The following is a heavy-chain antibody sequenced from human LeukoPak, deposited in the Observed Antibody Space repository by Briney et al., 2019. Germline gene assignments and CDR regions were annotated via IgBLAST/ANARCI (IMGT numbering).Heavy chain of an antibody. J-gene: IGHJ4*02. CDR1: GFTFSDYY. V-gene: IGHV3-11*01. CDR2: ISASGSTI. CDR3: ARDGDGYNYKLDY. D-gene: IGHD5-24*01. Sequence: GGSLRLSCAASGFTFSDYYMSWIRQAPGKGLEWISYISASGSTIYYADSVKGRFTISRDNAKNSLYLQMNSLRAEDTAVYYCARDGDGYNYKLDYWGQGTLVTVSS.